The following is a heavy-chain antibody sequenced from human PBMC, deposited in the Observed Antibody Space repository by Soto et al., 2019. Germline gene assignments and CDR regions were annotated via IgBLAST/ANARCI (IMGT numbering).Heavy chain of an antibody. J-gene: IGHJ6*02. D-gene: IGHD2-15*01. CDR1: GFTFTNYA. CDR3: ARGEREDIALVIGFLPGESGVDV. CDR2: ISYDGGNK. Sequence: QVHLVQSGGGVVQPGRSLRLSCAASGFTFTNYAMHWVRQAPGKGLECVAVISYDGGNKFYRDYVKGRFTISRDNSKNTLYLHINSLRYEDTAVYYCARGEREDIALVIGFLPGESGVDVWGQGTMVTVSS. V-gene: IGHV3-30-3*01.